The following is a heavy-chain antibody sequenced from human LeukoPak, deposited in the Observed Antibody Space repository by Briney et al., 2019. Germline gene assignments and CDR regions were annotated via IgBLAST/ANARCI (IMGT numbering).Heavy chain of an antibody. CDR3: ARVPASGYYHHYFDH. J-gene: IGHJ4*02. CDR1: GGSISSGGYY. CDR2: IDYSGST. D-gene: IGHD3-3*01. V-gene: IGHV4-31*01. Sequence: PSETLSLTCTVSGGSISSGGYYWTWIRQHPGKGLEYIGYIDYSGSTYYNPSLKSQLTISVDTSKNQFSLKLSSVTAADTAVYYCARVPASGYYHHYFDHWGQGTLVTVSS.